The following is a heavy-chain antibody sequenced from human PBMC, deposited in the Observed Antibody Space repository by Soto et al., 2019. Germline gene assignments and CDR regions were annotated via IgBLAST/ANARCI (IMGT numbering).Heavy chain of an antibody. CDR3: ARRTVTPYYYYGMDV. J-gene: IGHJ6*02. V-gene: IGHV3-11*01. CDR2: ISSSGSTI. Sequence: QVQLVESGGGLVKPGGSLRLSCAASGFTFSDYYMSWIRQAPGKGLEWVSYISSSGSTIEYADSEKGRFTISRDNAKKSMYLQMNSLIAEDPAVYYCARRTVTPYYYYGMDVWGQGTTVTVSS. D-gene: IGHD4-17*01. CDR1: GFTFSDYY.